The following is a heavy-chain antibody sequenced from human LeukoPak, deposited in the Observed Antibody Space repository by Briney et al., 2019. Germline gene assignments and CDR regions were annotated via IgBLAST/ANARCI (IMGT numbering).Heavy chain of an antibody. Sequence: AASVKVSCKASGYTFTGYYMHWVRQAPGQGLEWMGRINPNSGCTNYAQKFQGRVTMTRDTSISTAYMELSRLRSDDTAVYYCARWNDYYDSSGYYYGYYFDYWGQGTLVTVSS. CDR2: INPNSGCT. D-gene: IGHD3-22*01. CDR3: ARWNDYYDSSGYYYGYYFDY. J-gene: IGHJ4*02. V-gene: IGHV1-2*06. CDR1: GYTFTGYY.